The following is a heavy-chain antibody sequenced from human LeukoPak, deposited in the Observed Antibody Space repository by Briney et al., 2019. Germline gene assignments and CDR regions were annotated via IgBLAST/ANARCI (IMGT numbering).Heavy chain of an antibody. Sequence: GGSLRLSCAASGFTFSSYEMNWVRQAPGKGLEWVSYISSSGSTIYYADSVKGRFTISRDNAKNSLYLQMNSLRAEDTAVYYCATPPRFSYYYYYMDVWGKGTTVTVFS. CDR2: ISSSGSTI. J-gene: IGHJ6*03. CDR3: ATPPRFSYYYYYMDV. CDR1: GFTFSSYE. V-gene: IGHV3-48*03. D-gene: IGHD3-10*01.